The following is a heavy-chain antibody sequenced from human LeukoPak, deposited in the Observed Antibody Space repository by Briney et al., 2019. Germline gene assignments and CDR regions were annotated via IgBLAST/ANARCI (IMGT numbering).Heavy chain of an antibody. CDR1: GFTFSSYW. CDR3: TRGTGIAVPGALGDY. D-gene: IGHD6-13*01. Sequence: QAGGSLRLSCAASGFTFSSYWMHWVRQAPGKGLMWVSRISPDGSITNYADSVQGRFTISRDNAKNTLYLQMNSLRAEDTAVYYCTRGTGIAVPGALGDYWGQGTLITVSP. CDR2: ISPDGSIT. J-gene: IGHJ4*02. V-gene: IGHV3-74*01.